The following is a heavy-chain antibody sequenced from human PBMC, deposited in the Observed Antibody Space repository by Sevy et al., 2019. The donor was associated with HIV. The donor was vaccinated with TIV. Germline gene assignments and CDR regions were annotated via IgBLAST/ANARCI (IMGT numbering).Heavy chain of an antibody. CDR1: GFTFSPYW. D-gene: IGHD3-10*01. Sequence: GGSLRLSCAASGFTFSPYWMHWVRQAPGKGLVWVSHTNGYDIGTSYADSVKGRFTISRDNAKSTLYLQMNSLRVEDTAVYYCLGRGGSTAFTWGQGTLVTVSS. CDR3: LGRGGSTAFT. V-gene: IGHV3-74*03. CDR2: TNGYDIGT. J-gene: IGHJ5*02.